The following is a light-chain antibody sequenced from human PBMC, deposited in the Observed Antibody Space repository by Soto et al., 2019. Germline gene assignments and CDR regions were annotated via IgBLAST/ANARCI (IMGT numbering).Light chain of an antibody. J-gene: IGLJ3*02. CDR1: RSDVGGYTY. CDR2: DVS. Sequence: QSALTQPASVSGSPGQSITVSCTGTRSDVGGYTYVSWYQHHPGKAPKLMISDVSNRPSGISNRISGSKSGNTASLSISGLQAKDEADYYCCSFTTSSTLVFGGGTELTAL. CDR3: CSFTTSSTLV. V-gene: IGLV2-14*03.